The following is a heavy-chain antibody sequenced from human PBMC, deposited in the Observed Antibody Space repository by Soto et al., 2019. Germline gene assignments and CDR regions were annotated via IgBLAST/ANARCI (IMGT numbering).Heavy chain of an antibody. J-gene: IGHJ6*01. CDR1: GGSISSSSYY. V-gene: IGHV4-39*01. CDR2: IYYSGST. D-gene: IGHD6-19*01. CDR3: ARPTRIGSGWYSMGHVDV. Sequence: PSETLSLTCTVSGGSISSSSYYWGWIRQPPGKGLEWIGSIYYSGSTYYNPSLKSRVTISVDTSKNQFSLKLSSVTAADTAVYYCARPTRIGSGWYSMGHVDVWGQGTTVNVSS.